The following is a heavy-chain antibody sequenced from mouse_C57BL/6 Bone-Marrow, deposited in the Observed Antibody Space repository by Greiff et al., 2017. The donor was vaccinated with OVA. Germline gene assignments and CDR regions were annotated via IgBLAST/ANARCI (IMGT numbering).Heavy chain of an antibody. CDR3: ARKGIRYYGSSYDYFDY. CDR2: ISTYYGDA. D-gene: IGHD1-1*01. Sequence: QVQLQQSGPELVRPGVSVKISCKGSGYTFTDYAMHWVKQSHAKSLEWIGVISTYYGDASYNQKFKDKATMTVDNSSSTAYMELSRLTSEDSAVYYGARKGIRYYGSSYDYFDYWGQGTTLTVSS. CDR1: GYTFTDYA. V-gene: IGHV1-67*01. J-gene: IGHJ2*01.